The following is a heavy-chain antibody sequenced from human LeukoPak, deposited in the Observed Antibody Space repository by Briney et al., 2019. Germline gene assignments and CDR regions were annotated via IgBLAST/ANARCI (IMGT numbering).Heavy chain of an antibody. CDR2: MYHSGTT. CDR1: GGSISSGNW. V-gene: IGHV4-4*02. D-gene: IGHD4-11*01. CDR3: VTSSNYALHN. J-gene: IGHJ4*02. Sequence: SGTLSLTCAVSGGSISSGNWWTWVRQPPGKGLEWIGEMYHSGTTNYNPSLKSRVTISVDKSKNQFSLKLSSVTAADTAVYYCVTSSNYALHNWGQGTLVTVSS.